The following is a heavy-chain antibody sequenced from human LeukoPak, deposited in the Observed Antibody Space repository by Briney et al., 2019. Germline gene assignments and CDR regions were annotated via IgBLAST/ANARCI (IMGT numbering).Heavy chain of an antibody. V-gene: IGHV4-38-2*01. D-gene: IGHD2-2*01. Sequence: SETLSLTCAVSGYSISSGYYWGWIRPPPGKGLEWIGSIYHSGSTDYNPSLKSRVPISVDTSKNQFSLKLRSVTAADTAVYYCARGRQLNDYWGQGTLVTVSS. CDR3: ARGRQLNDY. CDR2: IYHSGST. CDR1: GYSISSGYY. J-gene: IGHJ4*02.